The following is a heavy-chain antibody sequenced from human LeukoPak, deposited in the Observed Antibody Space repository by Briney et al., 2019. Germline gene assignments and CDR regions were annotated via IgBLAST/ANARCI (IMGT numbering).Heavy chain of an antibody. V-gene: IGHV4-39*01. J-gene: IGHJ4*02. CDR3: AILSADLTAYDY. CDR1: GDSMSSNDYF. Sequence: SETLSLTCTVSGDSMSSNDYFWGWTRQPPGKGLEWIGSIYYSGSTHYNPSLKSRVTISVDTSKNQFSLKLSSVTAADTAVYYCAILSADLTAYDYWGQGTLVTVSS. D-gene: IGHD2-21*02. CDR2: IYYSGST.